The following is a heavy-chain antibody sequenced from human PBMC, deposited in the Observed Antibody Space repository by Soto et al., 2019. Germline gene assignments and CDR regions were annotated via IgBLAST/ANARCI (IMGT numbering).Heavy chain of an antibody. D-gene: IGHD3-3*01. CDR1: GGTFSSYA. J-gene: IGHJ6*02. CDR2: IIPIFGTA. CDR3: ARAGTIFGVVTPKNYYYYYVIYV. Sequence: GASVKVSCKASGGTFSSYAISWVRQAPGQGLEWMGGIIPIFGTANYAQKFQGRVTITADESTSTAYMELSSLRSEDTAVYYCARAGTIFGVVTPKNYYYYYVIYVWAQGTTVTVSS. V-gene: IGHV1-69*13.